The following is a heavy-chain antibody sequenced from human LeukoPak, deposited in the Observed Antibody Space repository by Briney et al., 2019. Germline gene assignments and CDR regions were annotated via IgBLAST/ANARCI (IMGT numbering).Heavy chain of an antibody. CDR1: GFTFSSYW. CDR3: ARDSDCTNGVCSPIDF. D-gene: IGHD2-8*01. J-gene: IGHJ4*02. Sequence: PGGSLRLSCAASGFTFSSYWMSWVRQAPGKGLEWVANIKQDGSEKYYVDSVKGRFTISRDNAKNSRYLQMNSLRAEDTAVYYCARDSDCTNGVCSPIDFWGQGTLVTVSS. V-gene: IGHV3-7*03. CDR2: IKQDGSEK.